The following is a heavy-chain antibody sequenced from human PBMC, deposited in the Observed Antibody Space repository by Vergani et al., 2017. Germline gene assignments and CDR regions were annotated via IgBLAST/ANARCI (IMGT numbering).Heavy chain of an antibody. Sequence: QVQLVQSGAEVKKPGSSVKVSCKASGGTFSSYAISWVRQAPGQGLEWMGGIIPIFGTANYAHRFQGRVTITADKSTSTAYMELSSLRAEDTAVYYCARAVGVRGSYCNAFDIWGQGTMVTVSS. CDR1: GGTFSSYA. CDR3: ARAVGVRGSYCNAFDI. CDR2: IIPIFGTA. V-gene: IGHV1-69*06. J-gene: IGHJ3*02. D-gene: IGHD1-26*01.